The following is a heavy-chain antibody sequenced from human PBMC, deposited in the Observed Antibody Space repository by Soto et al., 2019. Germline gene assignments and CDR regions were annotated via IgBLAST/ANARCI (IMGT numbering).Heavy chain of an antibody. D-gene: IGHD6-19*01. J-gene: IGHJ4*02. CDR2: IYPTGST. CDR1: GGSIRGYD. CDR3: ARRSGHDSSGWYYFDY. Sequence: ETLSLTCTVSGGSIRGYDWSWIRQPAGKGLEWLGRIYPTGSTNYNPSLKGRVTMSVDTSKNQFSLKLTSVTAADTAMYYCARRSGHDSSGWYYFDYWGQGTLVTVSS. V-gene: IGHV4-4*07.